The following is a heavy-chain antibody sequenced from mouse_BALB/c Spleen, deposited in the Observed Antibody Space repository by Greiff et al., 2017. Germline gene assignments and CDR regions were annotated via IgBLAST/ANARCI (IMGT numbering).Heavy chain of an antibody. V-gene: IGHV3-8*02. CDR3: ARSSYRYDRYFDV. D-gene: IGHD2-14*01. CDR1: GDSITSGY. Sequence: EVKLLESGPSLVKPSQTLSLTCSVTGDSITSGYWNWIRKFPGNKLEYMGYISYSGSTYYNPSLKSRISITRDTSKNQYYLQLNSVTTEDTATYYCARSSYRYDRYFDVWGAGTTVTVSS. J-gene: IGHJ1*01. CDR2: ISYSGST.